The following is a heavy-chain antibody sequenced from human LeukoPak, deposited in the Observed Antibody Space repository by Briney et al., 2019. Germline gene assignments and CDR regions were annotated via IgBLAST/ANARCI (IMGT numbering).Heavy chain of an antibody. J-gene: IGHJ4*02. CDR2: IYTSGST. Sequence: SETLSLTCTVSGGSLSSYYWSWIRQPAGKGLEWIGRIYTSGSTNYNPSLKSRVTMSVDTSKNQFSLKLSSVTAADTAVYYCASVAPYHDYGGNPTRYYFDYWGQGTLVTVSS. CDR1: GGSLSSYY. V-gene: IGHV4-4*07. D-gene: IGHD4-17*01. CDR3: ASVAPYHDYGGNPTRYYFDY.